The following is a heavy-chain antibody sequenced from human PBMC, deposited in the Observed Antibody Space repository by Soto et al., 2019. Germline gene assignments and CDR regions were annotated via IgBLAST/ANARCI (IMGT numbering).Heavy chain of an antibody. CDR2: IYSGGST. D-gene: IGHD2-15*01. V-gene: IGHV3-66*01. J-gene: IGHJ6*03. CDR3: ARGYCSGGSCYYYYYYYMDV. CDR1: GFPVSSNY. Sequence: GGSLRLSCAASGFPVSSNYMSWVRQAPGKGLEWVSVIYSGGSTYYADSVKGRFTISRDNSKNTLYLQMNSLRAEDTAVYYCARGYCSGGSCYYYYYYYMDVWGKGTTLTVSS.